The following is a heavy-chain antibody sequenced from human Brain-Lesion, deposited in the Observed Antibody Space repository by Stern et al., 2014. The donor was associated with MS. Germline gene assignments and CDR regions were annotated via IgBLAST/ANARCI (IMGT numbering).Heavy chain of an antibody. V-gene: IGHV4-61*02. D-gene: IGHD2-2*01. J-gene: IGHJ6*02. Sequence: QLQLQESGPGLVKPSQTLSLSCTVSGGSISSGGYYWSWIRQPAGKGLEWIGRIFNSGSTSYNPSPKSRATISINPSKNQFSLRLNSMTAADTAVYYCARGRVVPGFQYYATDVWGQGTTVIVSS. CDR2: IFNSGST. CDR3: ARGRVVPGFQYYATDV. CDR1: GGSISSGGYY.